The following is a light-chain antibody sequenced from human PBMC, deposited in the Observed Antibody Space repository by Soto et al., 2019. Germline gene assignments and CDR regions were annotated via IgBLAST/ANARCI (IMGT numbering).Light chain of an antibody. CDR2: AAS. Sequence: DMQITQPPSAMSASVGDRVTITFRASQGINSYLAWFQQKPGKVPKRLIYAASNLESGVPSRFSGSGSGTEFTLTINSLQPEDFATYYCQQYSSSATFGQGTKVDIK. CDR1: QGINSY. CDR3: QQYSSSAT. J-gene: IGKJ1*01. V-gene: IGKV1-17*03.